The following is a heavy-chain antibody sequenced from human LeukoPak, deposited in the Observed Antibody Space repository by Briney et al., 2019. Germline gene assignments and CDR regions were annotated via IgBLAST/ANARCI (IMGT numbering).Heavy chain of an antibody. CDR3: ARDRGYCSGGSCYSNAFDI. CDR1: GFIFSSYV. V-gene: IGHV3-23*01. CDR2: ISASGDRT. J-gene: IGHJ3*02. Sequence: GGSLRLSCAASGFIFSSYVMSWVRQAPGKGLESFSGISASGDRTYYADSVKGRFTISRDNSKNTLYLQMNSLRAEDTSVYYCARDRGYCSGGSCYSNAFDIWGQGTMVTVSS. D-gene: IGHD2-15*01.